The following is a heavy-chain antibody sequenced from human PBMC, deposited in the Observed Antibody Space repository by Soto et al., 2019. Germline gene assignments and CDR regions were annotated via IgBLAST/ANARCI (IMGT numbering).Heavy chain of an antibody. J-gene: IGHJ4*02. D-gene: IGHD6-19*01. CDR1: GFTFDDYG. Sequence: EVQLVESGGGVVRPGGSLRLSCAASGFTFDDYGMSWVRQAPGKGLEWVSGINWDGGSTGYADSVKGRFTISRDNAKNSLYLQMNSLRAEDTAMYYCARLYSSGWYGPGRYWGQGTLVTVSS. CDR3: ARLYSSGWYGPGRY. CDR2: INWDGGST. V-gene: IGHV3-20*04.